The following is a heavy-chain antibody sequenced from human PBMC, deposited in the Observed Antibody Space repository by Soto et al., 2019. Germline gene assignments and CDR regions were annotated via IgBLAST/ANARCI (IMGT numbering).Heavy chain of an antibody. J-gene: IGHJ5*01. D-gene: IGHD1-1*01. CDR1: GFSLSNARMA. CDR3: ARMPSVNDLNWFDS. Sequence: QVTLKESGPVLVKPTEPPTLTCTVSGFSLSNARMAVSWIRQPPGKALEWLAHIFSNDEKTYSTSLTSRLTIGKVPSKSQVVLTMTNMFPVATAPSYCARMPSVNDLNWFDSCGQGSLVTVSS. CDR2: IFSNDEK. V-gene: IGHV2-26*01.